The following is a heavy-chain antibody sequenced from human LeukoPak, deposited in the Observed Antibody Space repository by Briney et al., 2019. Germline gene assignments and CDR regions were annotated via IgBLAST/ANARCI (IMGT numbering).Heavy chain of an antibody. CDR2: INPNSDVT. D-gene: IGHD3-22*01. V-gene: IGHV1-2*06. J-gene: IGHJ4*02. Sequence: ASVKVSCKASGYTFTGYYIHWVRQAPGQGPEWMGRINPNSDVTNYAQKFRGRVTMTRDTSISTAYMELSSLRSDDTAVYYCAREGGFDYDSRGYLDYWGQGTLVTVSS. CDR1: GYTFTGYY. CDR3: AREGGFDYDSRGYLDY.